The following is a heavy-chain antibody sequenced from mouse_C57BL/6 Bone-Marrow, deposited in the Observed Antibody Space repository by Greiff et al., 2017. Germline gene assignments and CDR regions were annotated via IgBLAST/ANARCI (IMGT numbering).Heavy chain of an antibody. J-gene: IGHJ3*01. CDR3: AREVENDYCFAY. D-gene: IGHD2-4*01. Sequence: QVQLQQPGAELVRPGSSVKLSCKASGYTFTSYWMDWVKQRPGQGLEWIGNIYPSDSETHYNQKFKDKATLTVDKSSSTAYMQLSSLTSEDSAVYYCAREVENDYCFAYWGQGTLVTVSA. CDR2: IYPSDSET. CDR1: GYTFTSYW. V-gene: IGHV1-61*01.